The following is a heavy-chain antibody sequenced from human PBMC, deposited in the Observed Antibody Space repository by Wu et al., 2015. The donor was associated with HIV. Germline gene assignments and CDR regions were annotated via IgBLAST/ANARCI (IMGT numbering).Heavy chain of an antibody. Sequence: QVHLVRFGGEVKKPGSSVKVTCKASGDGFTSYAVSWVRQAPGQGLEWMGRIVPLFDAPYHARKFQGRLTITADGSTTTASMELTNLRSDDTAVYFCTRSRFAGSSDTWYSFDKWGQGTLVTVSS. D-gene: IGHD1-14*01. V-gene: IGHV1-69*15. J-gene: IGHJ4*02. CDR1: GDGFTSYA. CDR2: IVPLFDAP. CDR3: TRSRFAGSSDTWYSFDK.